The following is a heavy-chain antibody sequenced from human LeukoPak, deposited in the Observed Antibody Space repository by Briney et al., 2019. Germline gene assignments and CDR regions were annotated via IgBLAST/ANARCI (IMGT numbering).Heavy chain of an antibody. V-gene: IGHV3-13*01. Sequence: GGSLRLSCAASGFILSNYDMHWVRQRPGKGLEWVSTIGTAGDTYYADSVEGRFTISRESAMNSLSLQMNTLRGGDTAHYYCAREYVLAVAGTNYYYGMDVWGQGTAVTVYS. J-gene: IGHJ6*02. CDR1: GFILSNYD. CDR2: IGTAGDT. CDR3: AREYVLAVAGTNYYYGMDV. D-gene: IGHD6-19*01.